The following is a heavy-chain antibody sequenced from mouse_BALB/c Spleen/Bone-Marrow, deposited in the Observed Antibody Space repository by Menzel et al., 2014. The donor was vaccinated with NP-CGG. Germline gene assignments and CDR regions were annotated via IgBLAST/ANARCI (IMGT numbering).Heavy chain of an antibody. CDR2: IWSGGST. CDR3: ASPYYGNYVYAMDY. Sequence: VQGVESGPGLVQPSQSLSITCPVSGFSLTSYGVHWVRQSPGKGLEWLGVIWSGGSTDYNAAFISRLSISKDNSKSQVFFKMNSLQANDTAIYYCASPYYGNYVYAMDYWGQGTSVTVSS. D-gene: IGHD2-10*01. CDR1: GFSLTSYG. V-gene: IGHV2-2*02. J-gene: IGHJ4*01.